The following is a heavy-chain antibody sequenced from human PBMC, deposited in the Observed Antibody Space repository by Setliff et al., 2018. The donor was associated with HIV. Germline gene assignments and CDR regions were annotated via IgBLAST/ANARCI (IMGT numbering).Heavy chain of an antibody. Sequence: SETLSLTCSVSGGSVGSHFLAWIRQTPGKRLDWIGYISNIGIINHNPSLRSQVTTSIDTSKNQMSLKLTSVTPADTAVYYCARGSLDNDVEAAVVTHWGRGILVTVSS. D-gene: IGHD5-18*01. J-gene: IGHJ4*02. CDR3: ARGSLDNDVEAAVVTH. CDR1: GGSVGSHF. CDR2: ISNIGII. V-gene: IGHV4-59*02.